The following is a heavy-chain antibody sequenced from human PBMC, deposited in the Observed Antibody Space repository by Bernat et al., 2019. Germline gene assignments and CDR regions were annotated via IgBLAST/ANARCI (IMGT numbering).Heavy chain of an antibody. Sequence: EVQLVESGGGLVQPDRSLRLSCAAFGFTFEDYAMHWVRQAPGKGLEWVSTINWNGANIIYADSVKGRFTISRDNAKNSLYLQMNSLGAEDTAFYYCARDISDTSTTIDYWGQGTLVTVSS. CDR3: ARDISDTSTTIDY. D-gene: IGHD5-18*01. V-gene: IGHV3-9*01. CDR2: INWNGANI. CDR1: GFTFEDYA. J-gene: IGHJ4*02.